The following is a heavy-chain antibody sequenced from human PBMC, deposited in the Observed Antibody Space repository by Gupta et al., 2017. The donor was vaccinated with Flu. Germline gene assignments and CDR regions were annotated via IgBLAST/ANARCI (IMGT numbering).Heavy chain of an antibody. CDR2: IHPADSYT. CDR1: GYSFTTYL. V-gene: IGHV5-10-1*01. J-gene: IGHJ4*02. Sequence: EVQLVQSGAELQKPGESLTISCKGSGYSFTTYLINWVRQVPGKGLEWMGRIHPADSYTNDSPSFQGRVTISVDRSINTAYLQWSSLEASDTAIYYCARHNYPWSWGQGTLVTVSS. D-gene: IGHD1-1*01. CDR3: ARHNYPWS.